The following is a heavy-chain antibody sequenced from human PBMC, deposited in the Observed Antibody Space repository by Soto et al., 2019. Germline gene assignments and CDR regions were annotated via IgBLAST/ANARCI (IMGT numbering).Heavy chain of an antibody. J-gene: IGHJ4*02. CDR1: GFTFSGSA. CDR3: TRNLNYYGSGSYDQVSFDY. V-gene: IGHV3-73*01. CDR2: IRSKANSYAT. Sequence: GGSLRLSCAASGFTFSGSAMHWVRQASGKGLEWVGRIRSKANSYATAYAASVKGRFTITRDDSKNTAYLQMNSLKTEDTAVYYCTRNLNYYGSGSYDQVSFDYWGQGTLVTVSS. D-gene: IGHD3-10*01.